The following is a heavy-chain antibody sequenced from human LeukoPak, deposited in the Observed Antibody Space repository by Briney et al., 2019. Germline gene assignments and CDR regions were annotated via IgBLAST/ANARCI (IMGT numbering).Heavy chain of an antibody. CDR3: AKDYYDSSGSLSTPDY. CDR1: GFTFSSYA. V-gene: IGHV3-23*01. J-gene: IGHJ4*02. CDR2: IPGSGRST. Sequence: GGSLRLSCAASGFTFSSYAMSWVRQAPGRGLEWVSAIPGSGRSTYYADSVKGRFTISRDNSQNTMYLQMNSLRAEDTAVYYCAKDYYDSSGSLSTPDYWGQGTLVTVSS. D-gene: IGHD3-22*01.